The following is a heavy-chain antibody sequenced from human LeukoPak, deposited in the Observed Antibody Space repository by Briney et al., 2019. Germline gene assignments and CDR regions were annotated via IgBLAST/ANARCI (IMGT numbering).Heavy chain of an antibody. CDR2: IYGNGST. CDR1: GDPISDYC. CDR3: ARVGEWLFDIDV. J-gene: IGHJ6*03. V-gene: IGHV4-4*07. Sequence: PSETLSLTCTVSGDPISDYCWTWIRQPAGKGLEWTGRIYGNGSTNYNPSLKSRVAMSIDTSKMQFSLKLRSVTAADTAVYYCARVGEWLFDIDVWGKGTTVIVSS. D-gene: IGHD3-16*01.